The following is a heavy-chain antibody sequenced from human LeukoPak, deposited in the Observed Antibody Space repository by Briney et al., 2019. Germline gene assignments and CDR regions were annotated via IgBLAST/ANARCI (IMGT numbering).Heavy chain of an antibody. CDR1: GYIFTTYY. Sequence: ASVNVSCKASGYIFTTYYISWVRQAPGQGLEWMAIINPSGGSTSYAQKFQDRVTMTRDTSTSTVYMELGGLRSEDTAVYYCARGYTWESGSFFIDHWGQGTLVTVSS. V-gene: IGHV1-46*01. J-gene: IGHJ4*02. D-gene: IGHD1-26*01. CDR2: INPSGGST. CDR3: ARGYTWESGSFFIDH.